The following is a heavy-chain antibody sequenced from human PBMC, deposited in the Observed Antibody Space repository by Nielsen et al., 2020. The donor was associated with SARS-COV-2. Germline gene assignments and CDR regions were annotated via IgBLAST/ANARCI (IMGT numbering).Heavy chain of an antibody. CDR2: INPDGSEK. CDR3: ARDWSRAFDV. J-gene: IGHJ3*01. Sequence: GESLKISCAASGFTFSSLWMSWVRQVPGKGLEWVADINPDGSEKFYVDSVKGRFTIPRDNAKNSMSLQMNSLRVEDTAVYYCARDWSRAFDVWGQGTMVTVSS. V-gene: IGHV3-7*01. CDR1: GFTFSSLW.